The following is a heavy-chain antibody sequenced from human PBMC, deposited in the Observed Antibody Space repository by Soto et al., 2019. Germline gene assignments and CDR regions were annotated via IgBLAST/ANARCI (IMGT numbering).Heavy chain of an antibody. CDR1: GCTFSDYY. V-gene: IGHV3-30*18. CDR3: VKGSDVARQELDY. Sequence: GGSVRLSCAASGCTFSDYYMSWIRQAPGKGLEWVAAISADGSDKYYSGSVKGRFTISRDNSKNTLFLQMNSLSVEDTAVYYCVKGSDVARQELDYWGQGTLVTVSS. J-gene: IGHJ4*02. D-gene: IGHD3-3*01. CDR2: ISADGSDK.